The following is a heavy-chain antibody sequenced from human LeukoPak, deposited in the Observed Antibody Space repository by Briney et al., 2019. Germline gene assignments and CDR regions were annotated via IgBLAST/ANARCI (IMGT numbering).Heavy chain of an antibody. J-gene: IGHJ4*02. CDR3: ARAGLSGGSYFYFDY. V-gene: IGHV4-4*02. CDR2: IYHSGST. CDR1: GGSISSSYW. D-gene: IGHD1-26*01. Sequence: PSETLSLTCAVSGGSISSSYWWSWVRQPPGKGLEWIGYIYHSGSTNYNPSLKSRVTISVDTSKNQFSLKLSSVTAADTAVYYCARAGLSGGSYFYFDYWGQGTLVTVSS.